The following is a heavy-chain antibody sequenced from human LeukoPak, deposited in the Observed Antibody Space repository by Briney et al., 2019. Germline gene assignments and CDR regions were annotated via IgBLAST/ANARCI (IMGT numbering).Heavy chain of an antibody. D-gene: IGHD3-10*01. V-gene: IGHV1-69*13. CDR1: GGTFSSYA. CDR3: VRDGEGVAISVNYWFAP. Sequence: SVKVSCKASGGTFSSYAISWVRQAPGQGLEWMGGIIPIFGTANYAQKFQGRVTITADESTSTAYMELSSLRSEDTAVYYCVRDGEGVAISVNYWFAPWGQGTLVTVSS. J-gene: IGHJ5*02. CDR2: IIPIFGTA.